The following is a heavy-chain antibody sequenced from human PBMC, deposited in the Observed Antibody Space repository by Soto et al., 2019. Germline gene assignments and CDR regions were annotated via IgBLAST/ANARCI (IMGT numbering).Heavy chain of an antibody. V-gene: IGHV3-30*18. Sequence: QVQLVESGGGEVQPGRSLTISCAASGFTFSTYGMHWVRQTPGKGLEWVAVISYDGTNKFYSDSVKGRFTISRDNFKNTLTLQTNSLRADDTAVYSCAKDLQSYGDYDYSCYRMDVWGLGTRVTVSS. D-gene: IGHD4-17*01. CDR1: GFTFSTYG. CDR2: ISYDGTNK. CDR3: AKDLQSYGDYDYSCYRMDV. J-gene: IGHJ6*02.